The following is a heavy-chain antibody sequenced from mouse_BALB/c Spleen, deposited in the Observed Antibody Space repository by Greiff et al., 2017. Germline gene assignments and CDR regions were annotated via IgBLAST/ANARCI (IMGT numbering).Heavy chain of an antibody. J-gene: IGHJ3*01. CDR3: TRDGNYGAWFAY. D-gene: IGHD2-1*01. Sequence: VQLQQSGTVLARPGASVKMSCKASGYTFTSYWMHWVKQRPGQGLEWIGAIYPGNSDTSYNQKFKGKAKLTAVTSTSTAYMELSSLTNEDSAVYYCTRDGNYGAWFAYWGQGTLVTVSA. V-gene: IGHV1-5*01. CDR1: GYTFTSYW. CDR2: IYPGNSDT.